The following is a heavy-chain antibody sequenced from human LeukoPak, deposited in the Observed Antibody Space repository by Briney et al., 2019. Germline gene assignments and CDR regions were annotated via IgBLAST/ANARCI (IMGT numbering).Heavy chain of an antibody. V-gene: IGHV3-21*01. CDR2: ISSSSSYI. D-gene: IGHD3-22*01. Sequence: KPGGSLRLSCAASGFTVSSNYMSWVRQAPGKGLEWVSSISSSSSYIYYADSVKGRFTISRDNAKNSLYLQMNSLRAEDTAVYYCARDSSGLVDYWGQGTLVTVSS. J-gene: IGHJ4*02. CDR3: ARDSSGLVDY. CDR1: GFTVSSNY.